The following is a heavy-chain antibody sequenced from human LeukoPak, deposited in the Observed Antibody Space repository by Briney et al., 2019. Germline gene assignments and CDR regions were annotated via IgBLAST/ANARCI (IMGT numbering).Heavy chain of an antibody. V-gene: IGHV4-39*01. D-gene: IGHD5-24*01. CDR3: ARSKDGPGSCYCDF. J-gene: IGHJ4*02. Sequence: SETLSLTCAVSGGPIRSSGDFWGWIRQPPGKGLEWTGSFHSTGSTYYKSSLKSRVTISADTSKNQLSLRLTSVTAADTAVYYRARSKDGPGSCYCDFWGQGILVSVSS. CDR1: GGPIRSSGDF. CDR2: FHSTGST.